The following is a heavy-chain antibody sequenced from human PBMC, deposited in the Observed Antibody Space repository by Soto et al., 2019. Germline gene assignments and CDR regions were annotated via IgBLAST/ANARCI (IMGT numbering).Heavy chain of an antibody. Sequence: EVQLLESGGGLVQPGGSLRLSCAASGFTFSSYAMSRVRQAPGKGLEWVSAISGSGGSTYYADSVKGRFTISRDNSKNTLYLQMNSLRAEDTAVYYCAKELRFLEWLLTTYYYYGMDVWGQGTTVTVSS. CDR1: GFTFSSYA. V-gene: IGHV3-23*01. CDR2: ISGSGGST. CDR3: AKELRFLEWLLTTYYYYGMDV. J-gene: IGHJ6*02. D-gene: IGHD3-3*01.